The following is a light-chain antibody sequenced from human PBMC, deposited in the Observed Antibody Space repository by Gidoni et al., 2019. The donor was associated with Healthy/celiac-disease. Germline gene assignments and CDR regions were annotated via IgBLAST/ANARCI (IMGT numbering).Light chain of an antibody. Sequence: QSVLTQPPSASGPPGQRGTISCSGSSSHIGRNTVNWYQQLPGTDPKLLIDSNNQRPSGVPDRFSGSKSGTSASLAISGLQSEDEADYYCAACDDSLNGWVFGGGTKLTVL. V-gene: IGLV1-44*01. CDR1: SSHIGRNT. CDR2: SNN. CDR3: AACDDSLNGWV. J-gene: IGLJ3*02.